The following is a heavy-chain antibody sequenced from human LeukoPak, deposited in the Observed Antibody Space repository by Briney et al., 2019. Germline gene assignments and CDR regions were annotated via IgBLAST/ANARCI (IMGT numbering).Heavy chain of an antibody. V-gene: IGHV4-31*02. D-gene: IGHD3-10*01. CDR1: GRSITSGGFY. CDR2: IHNSGSN. J-gene: IGHJ5*02. Sequence: PSEPLSLTCSVSGRSITSGGFYWSWIRQHPGQGLEWIGYIHNSGSNYYNPSLQGRAIISLDTSKSQFSLKLNSVTATDTAVYYCEGVEGSGSKRWFDPWGQGAPVTVSS. CDR3: EGVEGSGSKRWFDP.